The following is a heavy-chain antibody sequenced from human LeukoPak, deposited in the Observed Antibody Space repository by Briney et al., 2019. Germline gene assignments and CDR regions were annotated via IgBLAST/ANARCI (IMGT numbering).Heavy chain of an antibody. CDR2: IRHDGSIK. Sequence: GGSLRLSCAASGFIFSTYGMYWVRQAPGKGLEWVAFIRHDGSIKNYADSVKGRSTISRDNSRNTLYLQMNSLRAEDTAVYYCAKDSLADIDYWGQGTLVTVSS. D-gene: IGHD3-16*01. J-gene: IGHJ4*02. V-gene: IGHV3-30*02. CDR3: AKDSLADIDY. CDR1: GFIFSTYG.